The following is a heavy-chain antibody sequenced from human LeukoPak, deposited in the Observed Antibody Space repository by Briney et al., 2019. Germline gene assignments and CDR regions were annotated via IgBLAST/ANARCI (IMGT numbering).Heavy chain of an antibody. CDR2: IYYSGTT. D-gene: IGHD3-22*01. Sequence: PSETLSLTCTVSGGSISSSSYHWGWIRQPPGKGLEWIGSIYYSGTTYYSPSLRSRLTMSVETSKNQFSLKLSSLTAADTAVYYCVRRPGRVVVITFPFDYWGQGTLVTVSS. V-gene: IGHV4-39*07. J-gene: IGHJ4*02. CDR1: GGSISSSSYH. CDR3: VRRPGRVVVITFPFDY.